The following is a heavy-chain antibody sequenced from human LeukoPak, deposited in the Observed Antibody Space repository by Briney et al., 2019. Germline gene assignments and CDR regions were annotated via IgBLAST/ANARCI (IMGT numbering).Heavy chain of an antibody. D-gene: IGHD3-16*01. CDR1: GFTFSSYA. CDR3: AKTLWGGFDY. Sequence: GSLRLSCAASGFTFSSYAMSWVRQAPGKGLEWVSDISGSGGTTYYADSVKGRFTISRDNSKNTLYLQMNSLTAEDTAVYYCAKTLWGGFDYWGQGILVTVSS. V-gene: IGHV3-23*01. CDR2: ISGSGGTT. J-gene: IGHJ4*02.